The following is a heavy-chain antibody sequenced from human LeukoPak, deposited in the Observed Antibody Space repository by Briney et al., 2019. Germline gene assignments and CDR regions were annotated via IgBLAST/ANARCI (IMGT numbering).Heavy chain of an antibody. CDR2: IYYSGST. J-gene: IGHJ6*02. CDR3: ARVPQNYYDSSGRIYYYYGMDV. Sequence: SETLSLTCTVSGGSISSGDYYWSWIRQPPGKGLEWIGYIYYSGSTYYNPSLKSRVTISVDTSKNQFSLKLSSVTAADTAVYYCARVPQNYYDSSGRIYYYYGMDVWGQGTTVTVSS. D-gene: IGHD3-22*01. V-gene: IGHV4-30-4*01. CDR1: GGSISSGDYY.